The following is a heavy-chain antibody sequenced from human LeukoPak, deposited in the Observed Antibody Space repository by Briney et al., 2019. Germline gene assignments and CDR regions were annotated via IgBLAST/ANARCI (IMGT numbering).Heavy chain of an antibody. V-gene: IGHV3-23*01. CDR3: AEDYRGEQWLDPFDY. J-gene: IGHJ4*02. CDR2: ISGSGGST. CDR1: GFTLSSYG. D-gene: IGHD6-19*01. Sequence: GGSLRLSCAASGFTLSSYGMSWVRQAPGKGLEWVPAISGSGGSTYYADSVKGRFTISRDNSKNTLYLQMNSLRAEDTAVYYCAEDYRGEQWLDPFDYWGQGTLVTVSS.